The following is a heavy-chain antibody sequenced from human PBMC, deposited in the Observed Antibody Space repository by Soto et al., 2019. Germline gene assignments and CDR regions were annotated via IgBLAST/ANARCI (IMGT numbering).Heavy chain of an antibody. J-gene: IGHJ4*02. Sequence: QITLKESGPTLVKPTQTFTLACTFSGFSLSTSGMGVGWIRQPPGKALEWLALIYWDDDKRYTPSLKSRLTITKDTSKNQVVLTMTNMDPVDTATYYCAHYGSTSSFDYWGQGTLVTVSS. D-gene: IGHD6-6*01. V-gene: IGHV2-5*02. CDR3: AHYGSTSSFDY. CDR2: IYWDDDK. CDR1: GFSLSTSGMG.